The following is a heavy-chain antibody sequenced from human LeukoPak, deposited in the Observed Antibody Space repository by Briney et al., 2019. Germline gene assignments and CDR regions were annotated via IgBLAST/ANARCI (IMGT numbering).Heavy chain of an antibody. Sequence: SQTLSLTCTVSGGSISSGSYYWSWIRQPAGKGLERIGRIYTSGSTNYNPSLKSRVTISVDTSKNQFSLKLSSVTAADTAVYYCAREITPEGYDFWSGYSGFDYWGQGTLVTVSS. J-gene: IGHJ4*02. CDR1: GGSISSGSYY. CDR3: AREITPEGYDFWSGYSGFDY. D-gene: IGHD3-3*01. CDR2: IYTSGST. V-gene: IGHV4-61*02.